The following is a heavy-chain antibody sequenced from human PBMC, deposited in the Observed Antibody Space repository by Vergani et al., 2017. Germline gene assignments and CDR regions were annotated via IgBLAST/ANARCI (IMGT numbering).Heavy chain of an antibody. CDR3: ASDRGDGY. V-gene: IGHV3-30*03. D-gene: IGHD3-10*01. Sequence: VQLVESGGGVVQPGRSLRLSCAASGFTFSSYGMHWVRQAPGKGLEWVAVISYDGSNKYYADSVKGRFTISRDNSKNTLYLQMNSLRAEDTAVYYCASDRGDGYWGQGTLVTVSS. CDR1: GFTFSSYG. J-gene: IGHJ4*02. CDR2: ISYDGSNK.